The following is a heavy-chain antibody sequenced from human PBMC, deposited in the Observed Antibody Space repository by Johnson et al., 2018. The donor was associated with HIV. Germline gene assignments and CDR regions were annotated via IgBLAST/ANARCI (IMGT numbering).Heavy chain of an antibody. CDR2: ISFDGTSK. CDR1: RFTFNSHD. D-gene: IGHD3-22*01. J-gene: IGHJ3*02. Sequence: QVHLVESGGGEVQPGGSLRLSCAASRFTFNSHDMNWVRQAPGKGLEWVAFISFDGTSKYYGDSVKGRFTISRDNSKNTLYLQINSLRAEDTAVYYCATYYDNIGYTLWGNAFDMWGQGTIVTVSS. V-gene: IGHV3-30*02. CDR3: ATYYDNIGYTLWGNAFDM.